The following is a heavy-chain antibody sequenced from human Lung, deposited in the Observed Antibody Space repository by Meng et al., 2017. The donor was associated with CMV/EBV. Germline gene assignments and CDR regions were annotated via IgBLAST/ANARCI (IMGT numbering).Heavy chain of an antibody. V-gene: IGHV1-18*01. J-gene: IGHJ4*02. CDR3: ASGTPGRSYCDY. Sequence: HVHPLQSGPEVKKPGASCGVSCKASGYPFGSYGICWVRQAPGQGLEWMGWFVNYVDTYPAPKFQGRVTMTTDTHTNTAFMELRSLTSDDTAVYYCASGTPGRSYCDYWGQGTLVTVSS. D-gene: IGHD2-15*01. CDR1: GYPFGSYG. CDR2: FVNYVDT.